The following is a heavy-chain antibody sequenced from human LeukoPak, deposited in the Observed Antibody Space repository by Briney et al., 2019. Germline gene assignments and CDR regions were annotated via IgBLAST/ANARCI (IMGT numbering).Heavy chain of an antibody. CDR1: GFTFSSYG. CDR2: ISYDGSNK. V-gene: IGHV3-30*18. J-gene: IGHJ5*02. D-gene: IGHD3-9*01. Sequence: GGSLRLSCAASGFTFSSYGMHWVRQAPGKGLEWVAVISYDGSNKYYADSVKGRFTISRDNSKKTPYLQMNSLRAEDTAVYYCAKDAYFDWLSPGREFDPWGQGTLVTVSS. CDR3: AKDAYFDWLSPGREFDP.